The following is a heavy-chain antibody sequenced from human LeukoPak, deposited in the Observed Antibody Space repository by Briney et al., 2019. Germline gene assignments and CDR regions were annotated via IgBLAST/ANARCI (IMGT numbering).Heavy chain of an antibody. CDR3: ARGTIGYCSSTSCPRGYYYYGMDV. V-gene: IGHV4-61*02. CDR2: MYISGST. D-gene: IGHD2-2*01. J-gene: IGHJ6*02. Sequence: SETLSLTCTVSGGSISSGSYYWSWIRQPAGKGLEWIGRMYISGSTNYNPTLKSRVTISVDTSKNQFSLKLSSVTAADTAVYYCARGTIGYCSSTSCPRGYYYYGMDVWGQGTTVTVSS. CDR1: GGSISSGSYY.